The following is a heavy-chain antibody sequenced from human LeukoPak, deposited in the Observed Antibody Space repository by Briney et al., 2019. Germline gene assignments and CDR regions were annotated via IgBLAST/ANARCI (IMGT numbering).Heavy chain of an antibody. V-gene: IGHV3-21*01. CDR2: ISSSSSYI. Sequence: GGSLRLSCAASGFTFSSYSMNWVRQAPGKGLEWVSFISSSSSYIYYADSVKGRFTISRDNSKNTLYLQMNSLRAEDTAVYYCAREPAPDDYGDYAFDYWGQGTLVTVSS. CDR3: AREPAPDDYGDYAFDY. J-gene: IGHJ4*02. D-gene: IGHD4-17*01. CDR1: GFTFSSYS.